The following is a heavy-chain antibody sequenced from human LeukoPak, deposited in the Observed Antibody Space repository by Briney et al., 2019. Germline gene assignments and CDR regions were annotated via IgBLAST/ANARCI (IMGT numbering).Heavy chain of an antibody. Sequence: SETLSLTCAVYGESFSGYYWSWIRQPPGKGLEWIGEINDSGSTNYNASLKSRVTISVDTSKNQFSLKLSSVTAADTAVYYCARQTGSGLFSLPGGQGTLVTVSS. J-gene: IGHJ4*02. CDR3: ARQTGSGLFSLP. CDR2: INDSGST. V-gene: IGHV4-34*01. D-gene: IGHD3-10*01. CDR1: GESFSGYY.